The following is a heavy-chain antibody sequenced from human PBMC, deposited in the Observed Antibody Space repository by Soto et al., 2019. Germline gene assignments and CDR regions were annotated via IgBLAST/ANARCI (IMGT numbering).Heavy chain of an antibody. Sequence: ASVKVSCKASGGTFSSYAISWVRQAPGQGLEWMGGIIPIFGTANYAQKSQGRVTITADESTSTAYMELSSLRSEDTAVYYCASSIVGATTSPSFFEYLGQGTLVTVSS. J-gene: IGHJ4*02. CDR3: ASSIVGATTSPSFFEY. CDR1: GGTFSSYA. D-gene: IGHD1-26*01. CDR2: IIPIFGTA. V-gene: IGHV1-69*13.